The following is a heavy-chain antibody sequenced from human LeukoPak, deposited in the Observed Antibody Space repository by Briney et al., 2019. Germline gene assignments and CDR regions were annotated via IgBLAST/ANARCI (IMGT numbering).Heavy chain of an antibody. V-gene: IGHV3-48*01. J-gene: IGHJ5*02. CDR1: GFTFSTYS. CDR2: ISSTSSTI. D-gene: IGHD3-3*01. Sequence: GGSLRLSCAASGFTFSTYSMSWVRQAPGKGLEWVSYISSTSSTIYYADSVKGRFTISRDNAKNSLYLQMNSLTAEDTAVYYCARQGNYDFWSGLNWFDPWGQGTLVTVSS. CDR3: ARQGNYDFWSGLNWFDP.